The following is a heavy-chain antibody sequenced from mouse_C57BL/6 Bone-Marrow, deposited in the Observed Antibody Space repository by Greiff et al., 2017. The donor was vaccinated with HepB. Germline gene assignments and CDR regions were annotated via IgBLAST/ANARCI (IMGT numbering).Heavy chain of an antibody. CDR1: GFSLTSYG. Sequence: QVQLKESGPGLVQPSQSLSITCTVSGFSLTSYGVHWVRQSPGKGLEWLGVIWRGGSTDYNAAFMSRLSITKDNSKSQVFFKMNSLQADDTAIYYCAKGGSSPYYYAMDYWGQGTSVTVSS. CDR3: AKGGSSPYYYAMDY. D-gene: IGHD1-1*01. CDR2: IWRGGST. J-gene: IGHJ4*01. V-gene: IGHV2-5*01.